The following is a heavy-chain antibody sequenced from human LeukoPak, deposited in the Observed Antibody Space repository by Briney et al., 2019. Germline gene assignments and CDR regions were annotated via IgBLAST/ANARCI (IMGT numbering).Heavy chain of an antibody. CDR1: GGSISSSSYY. CDR2: IYYSGST. J-gene: IGHJ4*02. CDR3: ARKDSIYGSGGGLDY. Sequence: PSETLSLTCTVSGGSISSSSYYWGWIRQPPGKGLEWIGSIYYSGSTYYNPSLKSRVTISVDTSKNQFSLKLSSVTAADTAVYYCARKDSIYGSGGGLDYWGQGTLVTVSS. D-gene: IGHD3-10*01. V-gene: IGHV4-39*07.